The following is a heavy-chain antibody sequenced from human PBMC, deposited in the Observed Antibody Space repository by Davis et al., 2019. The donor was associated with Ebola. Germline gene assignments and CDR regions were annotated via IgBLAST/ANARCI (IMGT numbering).Heavy chain of an antibody. CDR2: IKSKTDGGTT. D-gene: IGHD6-13*01. CDR3: TTEPGYSSSWNPPRFDP. V-gene: IGHV3-15*01. J-gene: IGHJ5*02. CDR1: GFTFSNAW. Sequence: GESLKISCAASGFTFSNAWMSWVRQAPGKGLEWVGRIKSKTDGGTTDYAAPVKGRFTISRDDSKNTLYLQMNSLKTEDTAVYYCTTEPGYSSSWNPPRFDPWGQGTLVTVSS.